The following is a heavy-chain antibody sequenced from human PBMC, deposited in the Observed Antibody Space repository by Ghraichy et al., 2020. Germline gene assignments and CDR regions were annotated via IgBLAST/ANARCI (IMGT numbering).Heavy chain of an antibody. D-gene: IGHD5-24*01. J-gene: IGHJ4*02. V-gene: IGHV4-59*01. CDR2: IYYSGST. Sequence: SQTLSLTCTVSGGSISNDYWSWVRQPPGEGLEWIGYIYYSGSTSYNPSLKSRVTISLDTSKNQFSLKLRSVTAADTAFYYCARYNVNDGSYDYFDYWGQGTLVTVSS. CDR3: ARYNVNDGSYDYFDY. CDR1: GGSISNDY.